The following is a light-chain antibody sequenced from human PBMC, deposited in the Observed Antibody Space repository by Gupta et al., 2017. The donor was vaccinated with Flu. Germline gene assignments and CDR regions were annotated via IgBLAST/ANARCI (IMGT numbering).Light chain of an antibody. V-gene: IGKV1-39*01. CDR1: QSIISY. Sequence: PSSLSASVGDRVTISCRASQSIISYLNWYQQKPGKAPKLLIYAASSLQIGVPSRFSGSGSGTDFTLTISSLQPEDFATYYCHQSVSTFPTFGGGTKVEIK. CDR3: HQSVSTFPT. J-gene: IGKJ4*01. CDR2: AAS.